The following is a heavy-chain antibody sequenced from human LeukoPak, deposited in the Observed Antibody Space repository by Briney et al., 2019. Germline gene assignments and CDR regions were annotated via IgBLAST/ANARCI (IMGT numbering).Heavy chain of an antibody. V-gene: IGHV3-53*01. CDR3: ARGYCSSTSCYDVWRPFDY. Sequence: GGSLRLSCAASGFTVSSNYMSWVRPAPGKGLEWVSVIYIGGSTYYADSAKGRFTISRDNSKNTLYLQMNSLRAEDTAVYYCARGYCSSTSCYDVWRPFDYWGQGTLVTVSS. J-gene: IGHJ4*02. D-gene: IGHD2-2*01. CDR2: IYIGGST. CDR1: GFTVSSNY.